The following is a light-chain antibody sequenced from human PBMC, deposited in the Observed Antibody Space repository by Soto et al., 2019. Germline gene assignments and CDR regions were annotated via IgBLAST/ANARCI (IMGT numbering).Light chain of an antibody. CDR1: SSNIGGNY. CDR2: SNN. J-gene: IGLJ2*01. CDR3: AAWDDSLSAVV. Sequence: QSVLTQPPSASGTPGQRVTISCSGTSSNIGGNYVCWYQQLPGRAPNLLIHSNNQRPSAVPDRFSGSESGTSAALAISGVRSEDEADYYCAAWDDSLSAVVFGGGTKLTVL. V-gene: IGLV1-47*02.